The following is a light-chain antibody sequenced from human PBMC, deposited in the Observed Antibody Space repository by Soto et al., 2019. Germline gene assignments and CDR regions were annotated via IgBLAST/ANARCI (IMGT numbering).Light chain of an antibody. V-gene: IGLV1-47*01. CDR1: SSNIGSNS. CDR2: KNS. J-gene: IGLJ1*01. Sequence: QCARKRAPSGSRTDREGGTISCSGSSSNIGSNSVYWYQQLPGTAPKLLIFKNSQRPSGVPDRFSGSKSGTSASLAVSGLRSGDEADYYCAAWADRSRGFLFGPGPKV. CDR3: AAWADRSRGFL.